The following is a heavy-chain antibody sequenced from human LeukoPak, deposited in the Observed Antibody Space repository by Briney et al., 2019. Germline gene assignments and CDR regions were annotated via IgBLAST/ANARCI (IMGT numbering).Heavy chain of an antibody. Sequence: GGSLKLSCAASGFTFSGSAMHWVRQASGKGLEWVGRIRSKANNYATAYAASVKGRFTISRDDSKNTAYLQMNSLKTEDTAVYYCTAAPREPVTRWDYWGQGTLVTVSS. CDR2: IRSKANNYAT. J-gene: IGHJ4*02. CDR3: TAAPREPVTRWDY. D-gene: IGHD4-23*01. CDR1: GFTFSGSA. V-gene: IGHV3-73*01.